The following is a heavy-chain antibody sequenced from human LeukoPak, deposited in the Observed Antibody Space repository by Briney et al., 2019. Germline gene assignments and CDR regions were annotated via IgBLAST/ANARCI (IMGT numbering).Heavy chain of an antibody. CDR2: INPNSGGT. D-gene: IGHD6-19*01. V-gene: IGHV1-2*02. J-gene: IGHJ4*02. CDR1: GYTFTSYG. Sequence: ASVKVSCKASGYTFTSYGISWVRQAPGQGLEWMGWINPNSGGTNYAQKFQGRVTMTRDTSISTAYMELSRLRSDDTAVYYCARDSQWLVGPFDYWGQGTLVTVSS. CDR3: ARDSQWLVGPFDY.